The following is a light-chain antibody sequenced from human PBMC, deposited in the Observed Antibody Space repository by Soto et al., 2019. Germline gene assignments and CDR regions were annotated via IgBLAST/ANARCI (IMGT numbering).Light chain of an antibody. V-gene: IGLV2-8*01. CDR3: SSYAGRDNFV. Sequence: QSVLTQPPSASGSPGQSVTISCTGTSSDVGGYNYVSWYQQHPGKAPKLMIYDVSKRPSGVPDRFSGSKSGNTASLTVSGLQAEDEADYYCSSYAGRDNFVFGTGTKVTVL. CDR1: SSDVGGYNY. J-gene: IGLJ1*01. CDR2: DVS.